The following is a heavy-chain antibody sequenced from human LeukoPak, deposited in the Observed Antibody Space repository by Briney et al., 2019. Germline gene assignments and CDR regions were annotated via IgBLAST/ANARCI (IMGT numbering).Heavy chain of an antibody. Sequence: ETLSLTCTVFGYSISSGYYWGWIRQPPGKGLEWVSAISGSGGSTYYADSVKGRFTISRDNSKNTLYLQMNSLRAEDTAVYYCAKDTDYYDSSGLFDYWGQGTLVTVSS. CDR3: AKDTDYYDSSGLFDY. CDR2: ISGSGGST. D-gene: IGHD3-22*01. CDR1: GYSISSGYY. V-gene: IGHV3-23*01. J-gene: IGHJ4*02.